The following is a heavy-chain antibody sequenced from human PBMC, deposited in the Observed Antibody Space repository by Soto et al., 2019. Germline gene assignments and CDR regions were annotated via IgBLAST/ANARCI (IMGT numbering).Heavy chain of an antibody. CDR3: ARVIRRITIFGVASGPNYNWFDP. CDR2: INHSGST. V-gene: IGHV4-34*01. CDR1: GGSFSGYY. J-gene: IGHJ5*02. Sequence: SETLSLTCAVYGGSFSGYYWSWIRQPPGKGLEWIGEINHSGSTNYNPSLKSRVTISVDTSKNQFSLKLSSVTAADTAVYYCARVIRRITIFGVASGPNYNWFDPWGQGTLVTVSS. D-gene: IGHD3-3*01.